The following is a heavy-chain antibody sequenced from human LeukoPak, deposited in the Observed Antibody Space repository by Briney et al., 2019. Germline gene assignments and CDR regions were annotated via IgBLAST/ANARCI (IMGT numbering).Heavy chain of an antibody. V-gene: IGHV3-66*01. D-gene: IGHD4-17*01. CDR1: GFTVSSNY. J-gene: IGHJ4*02. CDR3: AKSYYGDYDYFDY. CDR2: IYSGGST. Sequence: GGSLRLSCAASGFTVSSNYMSWVRQAPGKGLEWVSVIYSGGSTYYADSVKGRFTISRDNSKNTLYLQMNSLRAEDTAVYYCAKSYYGDYDYFDYWGQGTLVTVSS.